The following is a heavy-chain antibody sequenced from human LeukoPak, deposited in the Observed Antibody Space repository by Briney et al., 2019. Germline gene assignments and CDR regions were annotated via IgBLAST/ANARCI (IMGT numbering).Heavy chain of an antibody. CDR3: ATGSVRYSASWYSQEGDY. CDR1: GFNYSSYT. J-gene: IGHJ4*02. CDR2: ISASRDIT. D-gene: IGHD6-13*01. V-gene: IGHV3-48*01. Sequence: GGSLRLSCAASGFNYSSYTMNWVRQAPGMGLEWLSYISASRDITYYADSVKGRFTISRDNAKNSLYLQMNGLRAEDTAVYYCATGSVRYSASWYSQEGDYWGQGTLVTVSS.